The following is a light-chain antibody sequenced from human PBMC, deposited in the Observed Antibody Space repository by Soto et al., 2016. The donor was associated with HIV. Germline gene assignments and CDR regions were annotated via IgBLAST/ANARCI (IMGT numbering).Light chain of an antibody. CDR1: VLAKKY. Sequence: SYELTQPSSVSVSPGQTVRITCSGDVLAKKYARWFQQKPGQAPMLVIYKDSERPSGIPERFSGSSSGTTVTLTISGAQVEDEADYYCYSAADNNWVFGGGTKVNVL. J-gene: IGLJ3*02. CDR3: YSAADNNWV. V-gene: IGLV3-27*01. CDR2: KDS.